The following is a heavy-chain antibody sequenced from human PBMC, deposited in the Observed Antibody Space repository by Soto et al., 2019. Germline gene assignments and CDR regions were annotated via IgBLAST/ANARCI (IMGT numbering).Heavy chain of an antibody. V-gene: IGHV4-61*01. J-gene: IGHJ6*02. CDR3: ARGYARHDGMDV. Sequence: PSETLSLTCTVSGGSVSSGSYYWSWIRQPPGKGLEWIGYIYYSGSTNYNPSLKSRVTISVDTSKNQFSLKLSSVTAADTAVYYCARGYARHDGMDVWGQGTTVTVSS. CDR1: GGSVSSGSYY. D-gene: IGHD1-1*01. CDR2: IYYSGST.